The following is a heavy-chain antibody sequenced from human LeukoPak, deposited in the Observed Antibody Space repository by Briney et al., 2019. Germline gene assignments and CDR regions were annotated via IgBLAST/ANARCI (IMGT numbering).Heavy chain of an antibody. Sequence: GGSLRLSCAASGFTFSSYWMSWVRQAPGKGLEWVANIKQDGSEKYYVDSVKGRFTISRGNAKNSLYLQMNSLRAEDTAVYYCARVRRDILTGSYYFDYWGQGTLVTVSS. CDR3: ARVRRDILTGSYYFDY. J-gene: IGHJ4*02. V-gene: IGHV3-7*01. D-gene: IGHD3-9*01. CDR2: IKQDGSEK. CDR1: GFTFSSYW.